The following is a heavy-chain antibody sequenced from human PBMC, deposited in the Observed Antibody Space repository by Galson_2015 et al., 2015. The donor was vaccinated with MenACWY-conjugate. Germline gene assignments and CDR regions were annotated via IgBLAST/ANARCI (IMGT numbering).Heavy chain of an antibody. V-gene: IGHV3-64D*09. Sequence: SLRLSCAASGFVFSSYTMHWVRQAPGEGLECISTISPSGSNTFYADSAKGRFSISRDNSKTTVYLHMSSLRPEDTAVYYCVKAWYSRDSYSLYNFLFQHWGQGTQVIVSS. CDR2: ISPSGSNT. J-gene: IGHJ1*01. CDR1: GFVFSSYT. D-gene: IGHD6-19*01. CDR3: VKAWYSRDSYSLYNFLFQH.